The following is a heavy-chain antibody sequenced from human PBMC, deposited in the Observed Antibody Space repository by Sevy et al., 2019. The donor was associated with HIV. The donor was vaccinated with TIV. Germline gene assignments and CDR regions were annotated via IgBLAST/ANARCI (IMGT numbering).Heavy chain of an antibody. CDR2: TYYRSKWYY. Sequence: KQSQTLSLTCAISGDSVSSNSAVWNWIRQSPSRGLEWLGRTYYRSKWYYEYTISVKSRITINPDTSKNQFSLQLNSVTPEDTAIYYCARKDDSVGSFDIWGQGTMVTVSS. J-gene: IGHJ3*02. D-gene: IGHD3-16*01. CDR3: ARKDDSVGSFDI. V-gene: IGHV6-1*01. CDR1: GDSVSSNSAV.